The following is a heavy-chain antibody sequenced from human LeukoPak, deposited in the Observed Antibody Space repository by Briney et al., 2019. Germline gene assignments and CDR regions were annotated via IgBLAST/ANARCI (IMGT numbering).Heavy chain of an antibody. V-gene: IGHV3-9*01. D-gene: IGHD3-22*01. CDR3: AKDNRKPDYYDSSGYYYVGYAFDI. CDR2: ISWNSGSI. Sequence: PGGSLRLSCAASGFTFSSYWMHWVRQAPGKGLEWVSGISWNSGSIGYADSVKGRFTISRDNAKNSLYLQMNSLRAEDTALYYCAKDNRKPDYYDSSGYYYVGYAFDIWGQGTMVTVSS. CDR1: GFTFSSYW. J-gene: IGHJ3*02.